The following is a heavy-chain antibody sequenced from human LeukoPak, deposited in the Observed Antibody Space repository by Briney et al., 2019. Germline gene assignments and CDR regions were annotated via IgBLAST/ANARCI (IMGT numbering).Heavy chain of an antibody. Sequence: SQTLSLTCAISGDSVSSNSGVWNWIRQSPSRGLEWLGRTYYRSRWYNDYAVSVKSRISVNPDTSQNQFSLKLSSVTAADTAVYYCARRLRRTHYFDYWGQGTLVTVSS. V-gene: IGHV6-1*01. CDR2: TYYRSRWYN. CDR1: GDSVSSNSGV. J-gene: IGHJ4*02. D-gene: IGHD1/OR15-1a*01. CDR3: ARRLRRTHYFDY.